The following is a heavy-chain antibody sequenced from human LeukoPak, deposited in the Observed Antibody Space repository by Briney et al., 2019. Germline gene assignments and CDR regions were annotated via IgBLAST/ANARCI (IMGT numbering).Heavy chain of an antibody. CDR1: GLTFDDYG. CDR3: ARDSYYYDSSGYYLSSFDY. J-gene: IGHJ4*02. CDR2: INWNGGST. V-gene: IGHV3-20*04. D-gene: IGHD3-22*01. Sequence: GGSLRLSCAASGLTFDDYGMSWVRQAPGKGLEWVSGINWNGGSTGYADSVKGRFTISRDNAKNSLYLQMNSLRAEDTALYYCARDSYYYDSSGYYLSSFDYWCQGTLVTVSS.